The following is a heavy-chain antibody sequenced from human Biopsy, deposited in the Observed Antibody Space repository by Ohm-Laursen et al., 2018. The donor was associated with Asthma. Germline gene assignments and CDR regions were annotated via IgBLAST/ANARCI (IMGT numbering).Heavy chain of an antibody. V-gene: IGHV1-69*13. Sequence: ASVKVSCKSLGGTFNTYVIGWVRQAPGQGLEWMGGINSVFGTTNYPQKFQDRVTITADVSTSSVYMELSSLRSEDTAVYYCARKAGSCISRTCFSLDFWGQGTLVTVSS. CDR3: ARKAGSCISRTCFSLDF. D-gene: IGHD2-2*01. J-gene: IGHJ4*02. CDR2: INSVFGTT. CDR1: GGTFNTYV.